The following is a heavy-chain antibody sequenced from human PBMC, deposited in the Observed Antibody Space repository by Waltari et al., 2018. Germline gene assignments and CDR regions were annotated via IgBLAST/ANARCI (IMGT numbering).Heavy chain of an antibody. CDR3: ARRGGGRGEAFDI. CDR1: GGTFSSYA. Sequence: QVQLVQSGAEVKKPGSSVKVSCKASGGTFSSYAISWVRQAPGQGLEWMGGIIPIFGTANYAQKFQGRVTMTTDTSTSTAYMELRSLRSDDTAVYYCARRGGGRGEAFDIWGQGTMVTVSS. V-gene: IGHV1-69*05. CDR2: IIPIFGTA. J-gene: IGHJ3*02.